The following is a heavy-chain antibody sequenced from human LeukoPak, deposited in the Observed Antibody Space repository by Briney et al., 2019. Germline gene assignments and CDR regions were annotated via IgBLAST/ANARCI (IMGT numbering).Heavy chain of an antibody. V-gene: IGHV4-39*01. D-gene: IGHD6-19*01. Sequence: SETLSLTCTVSGGSISSSNYYWGWIRQPPGKGLEWIGTISNRGSTYYNPSLKSRVTISVDTSKNQLSLKLSSVTAADTAIFYCARQRAVAGTEGYWGQGTLVTVSS. CDR3: ARQRAVAGTEGY. J-gene: IGHJ4*02. CDR2: ISNRGST. CDR1: GGSISSSNYY.